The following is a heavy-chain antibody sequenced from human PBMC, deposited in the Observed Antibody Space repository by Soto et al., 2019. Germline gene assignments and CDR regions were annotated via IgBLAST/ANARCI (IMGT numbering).Heavy chain of an antibody. D-gene: IGHD2-15*01. CDR1: GDSIKSADYR. V-gene: IGHV4-30-4*01. J-gene: IGHJ4*02. Sequence: SETLSLTCTVSGDSIKSADYRWTWIRQPPGEGLEYIGYIYYTGTISYKPSLQSRAAISLDTSKNQFSLKLTSATATDTAVYYCVRMKTGGSRPVDHWGQGTLVTVSS. CDR3: VRMKTGGSRPVDH. CDR2: IYYTGTI.